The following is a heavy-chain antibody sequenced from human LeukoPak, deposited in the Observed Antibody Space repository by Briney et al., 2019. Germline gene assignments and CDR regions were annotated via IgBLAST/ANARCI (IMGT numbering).Heavy chain of an antibody. V-gene: IGHV3-23*01. Sequence: GGPLRLSCAASGFTFSNYAMTWVRQAPGKGLEWVSAISGSGSNTYNADSVKGRFTISRDNSKNTLYLQMSSLRAEDTAVYYCAKAPVSHYYYYGMDVWGQGTTVTVSS. J-gene: IGHJ6*02. CDR2: ISGSGSNT. CDR3: AKAPVSHYYYYGMDV. CDR1: GFTFSNYA. D-gene: IGHD2-8*01.